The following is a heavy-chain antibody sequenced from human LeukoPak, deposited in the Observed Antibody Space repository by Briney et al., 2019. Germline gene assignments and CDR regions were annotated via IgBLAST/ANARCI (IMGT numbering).Heavy chain of an antibody. J-gene: IGHJ4*02. V-gene: IGHV3-53*01. Sequence: GGSLRLSCAASGFTVSSNYMSWVRQAPGKGLEWVSVIYSGGSTYYADSVKGRFTISRDNSKNTLYLQMNSLRAEDTAVYYCASKILGGAYDGSGYWYYFDYWGQGTLVTVSS. CDR2: IYSGGST. CDR3: ASKILGGAYDGSGYWYYFDY. D-gene: IGHD3-22*01. CDR1: GFTVSSNY.